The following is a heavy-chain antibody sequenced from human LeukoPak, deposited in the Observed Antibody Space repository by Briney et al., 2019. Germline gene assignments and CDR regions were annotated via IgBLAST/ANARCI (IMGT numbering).Heavy chain of an antibody. D-gene: IGHD4-17*01. CDR3: ARGAQVSTVMLP. CDR2: INPNSGGT. V-gene: IGHV1-2*06. CDR1: GYTFTGYY. J-gene: IGHJ4*02. Sequence: ASVKVSCKASGYTFTGYYMHWVRQAPGQGLEGMGRINPNSGGTNYAQKFQGRVTMTRDTSISTAYMELSRLRSDDTAVYYCARGAQVSTVMLPWGQGTLVTVSS.